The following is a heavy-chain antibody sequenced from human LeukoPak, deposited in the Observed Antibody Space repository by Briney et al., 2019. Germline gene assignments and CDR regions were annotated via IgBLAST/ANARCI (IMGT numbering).Heavy chain of an antibody. CDR2: ISYDGSNN. V-gene: IGHV3-30-3*01. CDR3: ARGSIQLWPYYFDY. D-gene: IGHD5-18*01. Sequence: GGSLRLSCAASEFTFSNYTMHWVRQAPGKGLEWVAVISYDGSNNYYADSVKGRFTISRDNSKSTLYLQMDSLRTEDTAVYYCARGSIQLWPYYFDYWAQGTLVTVSS. J-gene: IGHJ4*02. CDR1: EFTFSNYT.